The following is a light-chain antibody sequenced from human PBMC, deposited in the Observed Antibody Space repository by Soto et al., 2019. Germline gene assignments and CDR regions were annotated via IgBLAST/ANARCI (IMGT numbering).Light chain of an antibody. J-gene: IGLJ1*01. CDR1: SSNIGTNA. CDR2: NN. Sequence: QAVVTQPPSASGTPGQRVTISCSGGSSNIGTNAVNWYQQLPGTAPKLLIYNNQRPSGVPDRFSGSKSGTSASLAISGLQSEDEADYYCAAWDDSLNGYVFGTGTKLTVL. V-gene: IGLV1-44*01. CDR3: AAWDDSLNGYV.